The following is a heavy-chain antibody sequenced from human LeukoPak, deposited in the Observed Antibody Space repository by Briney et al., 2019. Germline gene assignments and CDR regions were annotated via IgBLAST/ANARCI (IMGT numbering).Heavy chain of an antibody. J-gene: IGHJ4*02. CDR2: INHSGST. Sequence: SQTLSLTCAVYGASFSGYYWSWIRQPPGKGLEWIGEINHSGSTNYNPSLKSRVTISVDPSNNQFSLKLSSVTAAATAVYYCARAYVYYGSGSYYNYWGQGTLVTVSS. D-gene: IGHD3-10*01. CDR1: GASFSGYY. V-gene: IGHV4-34*01. CDR3: ARAYVYYGSGSYYNY.